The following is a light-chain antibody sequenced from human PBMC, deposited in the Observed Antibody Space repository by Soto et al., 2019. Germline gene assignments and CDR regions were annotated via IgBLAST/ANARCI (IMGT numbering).Light chain of an antibody. CDR1: HSVTSSY. V-gene: IGKV3-20*01. CDR3: QQYGNSPRT. CDR2: GAS. Sequence: EIVLTQSPGTLSLSPGERATLSCRASHSVTSSYLAWYQQKPGQAPSLLIYGASSRATGIPDRFSGSGSGTDFTLTISSLEPEDFAVYYCQQYGNSPRTFGQGTKVELK. J-gene: IGKJ1*01.